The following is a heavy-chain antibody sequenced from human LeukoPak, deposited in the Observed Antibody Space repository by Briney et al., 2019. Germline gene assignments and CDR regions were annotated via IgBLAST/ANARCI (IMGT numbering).Heavy chain of an antibody. CDR1: GFTFSSYA. D-gene: IGHD3-10*01. CDR3: AKDLLTMVRGVYARYYYYGMDV. Sequence: GGSLRLSCAASGFTFSSYAMHWVRQAPGKGLEWVAFIPYDGSNEYYADSVKGRFTTSRDSSKNSLYLQMNSLRTEDTALYYCAKDLLTMVRGVYARYYYYGMDVWGQGTTVTVSS. V-gene: IGHV3-30*02. J-gene: IGHJ6*02. CDR2: IPYDGSNE.